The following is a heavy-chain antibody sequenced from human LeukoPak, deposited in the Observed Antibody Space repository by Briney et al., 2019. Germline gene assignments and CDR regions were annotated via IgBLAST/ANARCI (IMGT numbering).Heavy chain of an antibody. Sequence: PGGSLRLSCAASGFTFSSYGMHWVRQAPGKGLEWVAVISYDGSNKYYADSVKGRFTISRDNSKNTLYLQMNSLRAEDTAVYYCARDPSDSSGWGVDYWGQGTLVTVSS. CDR2: ISYDGSNK. CDR1: GFTFSSYG. V-gene: IGHV3-30*03. D-gene: IGHD6-19*01. J-gene: IGHJ4*02. CDR3: ARDPSDSSGWGVDY.